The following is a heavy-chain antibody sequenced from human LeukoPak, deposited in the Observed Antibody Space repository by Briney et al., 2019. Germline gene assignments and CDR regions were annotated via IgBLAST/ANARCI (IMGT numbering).Heavy chain of an antibody. CDR2: INHSGST. J-gene: IGHJ4*02. V-gene: IGHV4-34*01. Sequence: SETLSLTCAVYGGSFSGYYWSWIRQPPGKGLEWIGEINHSGSTNYNPSLKSRVTISVDTSKNQFSLRLISVTAADTAVYYCARGPPLYLSSWLARYYFDCWGQGTLVTVSS. CDR3: ARGPPLYLSSWLARYYFDC. D-gene: IGHD6-13*01. CDR1: GGSFSGYY.